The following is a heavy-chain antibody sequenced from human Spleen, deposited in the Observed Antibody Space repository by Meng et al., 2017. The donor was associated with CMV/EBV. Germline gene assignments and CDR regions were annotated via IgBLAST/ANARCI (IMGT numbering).Heavy chain of an antibody. Sequence: GESLKISCKASGYSFTGYHIHWMRQAPGQGLEWMGWIDPDTGGTNYAQKFKGRVTMTRDTSVDTAYMELSGLRSDDTAVFYCAKALVFGVAPPSDWGQGTLVTVSS. CDR1: GYSFTGYH. D-gene: IGHD3-3*01. V-gene: IGHV1-2*02. CDR3: AKALVFGVAPPSD. CDR2: IDPDTGGT. J-gene: IGHJ4*02.